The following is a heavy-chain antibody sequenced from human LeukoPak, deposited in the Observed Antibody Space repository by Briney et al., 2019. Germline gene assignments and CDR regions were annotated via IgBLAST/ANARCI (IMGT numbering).Heavy chain of an antibody. V-gene: IGHV3-30*03. J-gene: IGHJ4*02. Sequence: GGSLRLSCAASGFTFSSYGMHWVRQAPGKGLEWVAVISYDGSSKYYADSMKGRFTISRDNAKNTVYLQMNSLRAEDTAVYYCVSFYETYWGRGTLVTVSS. CDR3: VSFYETY. CDR2: ISYDGSSK. D-gene: IGHD2/OR15-2a*01. CDR1: GFTFSSYG.